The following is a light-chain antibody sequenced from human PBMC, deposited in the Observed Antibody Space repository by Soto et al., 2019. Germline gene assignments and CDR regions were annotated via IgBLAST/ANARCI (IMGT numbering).Light chain of an antibody. J-gene: IGLJ2*01. CDR1: SSEFGGYNY. CDR3: SSYAGSNNFVV. V-gene: IGLV2-8*01. Sequence: QSLVTQPPSPSGSPGPSVTSCRPGNSSEFGGYNYVSWYQQHPGKAPKLMIYEVSKRTSGVPDRFSGSKSGNTASLTVSGLQAEDEADYYCSSYAGSNNFVVFGGGTQLTVL. CDR2: EVS.